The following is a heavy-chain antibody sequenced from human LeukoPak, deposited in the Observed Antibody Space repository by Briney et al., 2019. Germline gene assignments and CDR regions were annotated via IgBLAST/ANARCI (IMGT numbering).Heavy chain of an antibody. CDR2: FDPEDGET. D-gene: IGHD2-2*01. Sequence: ASVKVSCKVSGYTLTELSMHWVRQAPGKGLEWMGGFDPEDGETIYAQKFQGRVTMTEDTSTDTAYMELSRLRSDDTAVYYCARGSGFSPAAILGYWGQGTLVTVSS. J-gene: IGHJ4*02. CDR3: ARGSGFSPAAILGY. CDR1: GYTLTELS. V-gene: IGHV1-24*01.